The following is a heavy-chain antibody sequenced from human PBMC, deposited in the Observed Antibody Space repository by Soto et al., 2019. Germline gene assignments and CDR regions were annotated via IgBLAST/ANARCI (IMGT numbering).Heavy chain of an antibody. CDR2: TYYRSKWYN. V-gene: IGHV6-1*01. D-gene: IGHD1-26*01. CDR1: GDSVSSNSAA. CDR3: VRDDVGVGIDY. J-gene: IGHJ4*02. Sequence: SQTLSLTCAISGDSVSSNSAAWNWIRQSPSRGLEWLGRTYYRSKWYNDYAVSVKSRFTISRDNAKNTVYLQMNSLRAEDTAVYYCVRDDVGVGIDYWGLGTLVTVSS.